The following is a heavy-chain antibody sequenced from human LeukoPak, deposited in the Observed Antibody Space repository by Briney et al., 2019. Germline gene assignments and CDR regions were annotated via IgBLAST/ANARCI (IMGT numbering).Heavy chain of an antibody. CDR1: GGSISSYY. J-gene: IGHJ5*02. CDR2: IYYSGST. CDR3: ARHRWYSSGWDGDWFDP. D-gene: IGHD6-19*01. V-gene: IGHV4-59*01. Sequence: SETLSLTCTVAGGSISSYYWSWIRQPPGKGLEWIGYIYYSGSTNYNPSLKSRVTISVDTSKNQFSLKLSSVTAADTAVYYCARHRWYSSGWDGDWFDPWGQGTLVTVSS.